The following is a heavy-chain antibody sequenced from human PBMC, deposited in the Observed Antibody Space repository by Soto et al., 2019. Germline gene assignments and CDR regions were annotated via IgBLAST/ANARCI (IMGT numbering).Heavy chain of an antibody. V-gene: IGHV4-30-2*01. Sequence: PSETLSLTCAVSGGSISSGGYSWSWIRQPPGKGLEWIGYIYHSGSTYYNPSLKSRVTISVDRSKNQFSLKLSSVTAADTAVYYCARGYYYGSGSYYNWFDPWGQGTLVTVSS. D-gene: IGHD3-10*01. J-gene: IGHJ5*02. CDR1: GGSISSGGYS. CDR3: ARGYYYGSGSYYNWFDP. CDR2: IYHSGST.